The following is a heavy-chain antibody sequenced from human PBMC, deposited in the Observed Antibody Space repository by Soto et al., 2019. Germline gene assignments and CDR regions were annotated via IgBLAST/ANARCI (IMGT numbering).Heavy chain of an antibody. V-gene: IGHV4-39*01. CDR1: GGSISSSSSY. D-gene: IGHD6-19*01. CDR3: ASIAVAGTEPFDY. Sequence: QLQLQESGPGLVKPSETLSLTCTVSGGSISSSSSYWGWVRQPPGKGLEWIGSIYYSGSTYYNPSLMSRVTISVDTSKNQFSLKLSSVTAADTAVYYCASIAVAGTEPFDYWGQGTLVTVSS. CDR2: IYYSGST. J-gene: IGHJ4*02.